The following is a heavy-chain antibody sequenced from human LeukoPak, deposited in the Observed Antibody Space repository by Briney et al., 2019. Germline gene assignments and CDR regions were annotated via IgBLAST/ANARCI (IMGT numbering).Heavy chain of an antibody. CDR3: ARGRGSS. J-gene: IGHJ5*02. CDR1: GFTFTSYV. V-gene: IGHV3-48*02. D-gene: IGHD2-21*01. CDR2: IGTRGTTM. Sequence: QPGGSLRLSCAASGFTFTSYVMNWVRQPPGKGLEWISYIGTRGTTMYYADSVKGRFTISRDNAKNSLYLQMSSLRDEDTAIYYCARGRGSSWGQGTLVTVSS.